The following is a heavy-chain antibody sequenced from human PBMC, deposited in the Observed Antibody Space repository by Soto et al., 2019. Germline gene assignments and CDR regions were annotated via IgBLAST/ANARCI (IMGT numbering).Heavy chain of an antibody. V-gene: IGHV1-69*06. CDR2: IIPIFGTA. Sequence: SVNVSCKSSGGTFSSYSISWVRQAPGQGLEWMGGIIPIFGTANYAQKFQGRVTITADKSTSTAYMELSSLRSEDTAVYYCAHDFWSGYYTGFDYWGQGTLVTVSS. D-gene: IGHD3-3*01. CDR3: AHDFWSGYYTGFDY. CDR1: GGTFSSYS. J-gene: IGHJ4*02.